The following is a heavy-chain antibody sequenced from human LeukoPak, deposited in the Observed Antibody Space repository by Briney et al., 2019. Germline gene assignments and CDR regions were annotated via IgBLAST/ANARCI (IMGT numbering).Heavy chain of an antibody. V-gene: IGHV3-23*01. D-gene: IGHD6-19*01. CDR3: AKDARRTNGWYFFDY. J-gene: IGHJ4*02. CDR1: GFAFSNLA. Sequence: GGSLRLSCAASGFAFSNLAMGWVRQAPGQGLEWVSVISDSGSLTYYADSVKGRFTISRDNSKNTLFLQMNSLRAEDTAVYYCAKDARRTNGWYFFDYWGQGTPVTVSS. CDR2: ISDSGSLT.